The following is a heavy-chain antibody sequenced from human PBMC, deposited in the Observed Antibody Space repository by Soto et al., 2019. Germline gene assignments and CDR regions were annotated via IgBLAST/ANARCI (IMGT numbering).Heavy chain of an antibody. CDR2: IYYSGST. CDR3: GRTSSYCSSTSCYVVYFDY. V-gene: IGHV4-59*08. J-gene: IGHJ4*02. Sequence: SETLSLTCTVSGGSISSYYWSWIRQPPGKGLEWIGYIYYSGSTNYNPSLKSRVTISVDTSKNQFSLKLSSVTAADTAVYYCGRTSSYCSSTSCYVVYFDYWGQGTLVTVSS. CDR1: GGSISSYY. D-gene: IGHD2-2*01.